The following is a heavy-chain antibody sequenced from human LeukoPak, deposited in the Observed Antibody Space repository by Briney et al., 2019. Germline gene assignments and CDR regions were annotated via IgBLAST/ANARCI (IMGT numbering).Heavy chain of an antibody. J-gene: IGHJ3*02. CDR1: GYAFSSYG. Sequence: ASVKVSCKASGYAFSSYGFSWVRQAPGQRLEWMGWISSYDGNTKSVEKLQGRVTMTTDTSTSTAYMELRSLRSEDTAVYYCAKDEKGYYHDTSGYPDAFDIWGQGTIVTVSS. CDR3: AKDEKGYYHDTSGYPDAFDI. D-gene: IGHD3-22*01. CDR2: ISSYDGNT. V-gene: IGHV1-18*01.